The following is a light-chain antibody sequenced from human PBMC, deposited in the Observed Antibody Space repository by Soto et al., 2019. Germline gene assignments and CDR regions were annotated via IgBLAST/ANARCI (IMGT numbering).Light chain of an antibody. CDR1: QSVSSSY. CDR2: GAS. Sequence: EIVLTQSPGTLSLSPGERATLSCRASQSVSSSYLAWYQQKPGQAPRLLIYGASSRATGIPDRFSGSGSGTDFTLTISRLEPEDFAVYYCQQYGSSPTTCGQGTRL. V-gene: IGKV3-20*01. J-gene: IGKJ5*01. CDR3: QQYGSSPTT.